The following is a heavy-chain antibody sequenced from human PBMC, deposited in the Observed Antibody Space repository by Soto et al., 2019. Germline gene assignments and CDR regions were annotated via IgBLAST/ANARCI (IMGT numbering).Heavy chain of an antibody. CDR1: GGSISSGGYY. V-gene: IGHV4-31*03. J-gene: IGHJ5*02. Sequence: SETLSLTCTVSGGSISSGGYYWSWIRQHPGKGLEWIGYIYYSGSTYYNPSLKSRVTISVDTSKNQFSLKLSSVTAADTAVYYCARDATTGYSSRNNWFDPWGQGTLVSVS. D-gene: IGHD6-13*01. CDR2: IYYSGST. CDR3: ARDATTGYSSRNNWFDP.